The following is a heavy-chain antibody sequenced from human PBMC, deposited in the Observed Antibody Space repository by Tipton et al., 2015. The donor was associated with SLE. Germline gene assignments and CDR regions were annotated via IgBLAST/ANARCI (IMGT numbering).Heavy chain of an antibody. V-gene: IGHV1-69*01. J-gene: IGHJ2*01. CDR1: GGTFSNFA. D-gene: IGHD5-24*01. CDR2: IIPIFGTP. CDR3: ARRRWLQLDWYFDL. Sequence: QSGAEVKKPGSSVKVSCKASGGTFSNFAISWVRQAPGQGLEWMGEIIPIFGTPNSAQKFQGRVTITADEVTSTAYMELSSLRPEDTAVYYCARRRWLQLDWYFDLWGRGILVTVS.